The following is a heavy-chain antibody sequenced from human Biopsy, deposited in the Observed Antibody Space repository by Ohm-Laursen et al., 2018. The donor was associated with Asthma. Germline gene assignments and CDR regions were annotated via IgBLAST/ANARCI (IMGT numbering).Heavy chain of an antibody. CDR2: IYYIGST. V-gene: IGHV4-30-4*01. J-gene: IGHJ4*02. D-gene: IGHD3-16*01. CDR1: GGSISSGAYY. CDR3: ARRGGVRRYFDY. Sequence: SETLSPTCLVSGGSISSGAYYWSWVRQPPGKGLEWIGYIYYIGSTYYNPSLKSRVAISLDTSKNQFSLKLSSVTAADTAVYFCARRGGVRRYFDYWGQGTLVTVSS.